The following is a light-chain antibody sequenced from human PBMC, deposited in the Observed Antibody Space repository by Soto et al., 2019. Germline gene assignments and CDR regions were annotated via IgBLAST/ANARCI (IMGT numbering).Light chain of an antibody. CDR3: QRYGSQLLLT. V-gene: IGKV3-20*01. Sequence: CRYHQSVSSSYLAWYQQMPRQAPRLLLYGASSRATGIPDRFSVSASGRHFTLTISGLGIPDYLVYRCQRYGSQLLLTFGGGTKVDIK. J-gene: IGKJ4*01. CDR2: GAS. CDR1: QSVSSSY.